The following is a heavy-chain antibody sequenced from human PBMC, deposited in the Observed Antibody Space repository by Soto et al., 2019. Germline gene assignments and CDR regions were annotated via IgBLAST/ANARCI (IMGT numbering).Heavy chain of an antibody. CDR3: ARVYGGSLDY. V-gene: IGHV4-59*01. Sequence: PSETLSLTCTVSGGSISRYYWSWIRQPPGTGLEWIGYIYYSGSTNYNPSLKSRVTISVDTSKNQFSLKLSSVTAADTAVYYCARVYGGSLDYWGQGTLVTVSS. J-gene: IGHJ4*02. CDR2: IYYSGST. CDR1: GGSISRYY. D-gene: IGHD1-26*01.